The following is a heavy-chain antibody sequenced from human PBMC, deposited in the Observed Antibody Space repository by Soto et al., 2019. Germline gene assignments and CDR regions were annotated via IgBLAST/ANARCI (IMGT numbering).Heavy chain of an antibody. CDR1: GFTFNIYS. CDR2: ITSDTATI. Sequence: EVQLVESGGGLVQPGGSLRLSCAASGFTFNIYSMNWVRQAPGKGLEWVSYITSDTATIHYADSVRGRFTISRDNAKNSMYLPMNSRRDEDTAAYYCARSVAGHFDYWGQGNLVAVSS. J-gene: IGHJ4*02. CDR3: ARSVAGHFDY. D-gene: IGHD6-19*01. V-gene: IGHV3-48*02.